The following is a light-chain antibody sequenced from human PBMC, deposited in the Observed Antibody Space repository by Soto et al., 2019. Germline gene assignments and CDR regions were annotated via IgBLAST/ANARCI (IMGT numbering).Light chain of an antibody. CDR3: LQYYSYSWT. V-gene: IGKV1-8*01. Sequence: AIRMTQSPSSFSASTGDRVTITCRASQGISSYLAWYQQKPGKAPKLVIYAASTLQSGVPLRFSGSGSGTDFTLTISCLQSEDFASYYCLQYYSYSWTFGQGTKVEMK. CDR2: AAS. J-gene: IGKJ1*01. CDR1: QGISSY.